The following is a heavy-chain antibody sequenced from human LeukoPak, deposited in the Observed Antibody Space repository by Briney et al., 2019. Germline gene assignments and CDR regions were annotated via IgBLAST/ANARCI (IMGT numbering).Heavy chain of an antibody. Sequence: VASVKVSCKVSGYTFTYYYIHWVRQAPGQGLEWMGWINPNNGGTNYAQKFQGRVTMTRDTSISTAYMELSRLTSDDTAVYYCARDPSNTYYYDPWGQGTLVTVSS. CDR1: GYTFTYYY. CDR2: INPNNGGT. D-gene: IGHD3-22*01. CDR3: ARDPSNTYYYDP. J-gene: IGHJ4*02. V-gene: IGHV1-2*02.